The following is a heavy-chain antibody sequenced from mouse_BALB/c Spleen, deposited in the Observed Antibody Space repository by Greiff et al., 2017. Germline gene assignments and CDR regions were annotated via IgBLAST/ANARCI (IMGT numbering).Heavy chain of an antibody. CDR3: ARRDYRYDVGAMDY. J-gene: IGHJ4*01. CDR1: GFNIKDTY. CDR2: IDPANGNT. V-gene: IGHV14-3*02. Sequence: EVQLQQSGAELVKPGASVKLSCTASGFNIKDTYMHWVKQRPEQGLEWIGRIDPANGNTKYDPKFQGKATITADTSSNTAYLQLSSLTSEDTAVYYCARRDYRYDVGAMDYWGQGTSVTVSS. D-gene: IGHD2-14*01.